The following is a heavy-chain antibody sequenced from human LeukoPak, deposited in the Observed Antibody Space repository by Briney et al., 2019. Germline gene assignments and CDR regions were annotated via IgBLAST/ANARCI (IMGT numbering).Heavy chain of an antibody. CDR1: GFTFSSYS. CDR2: ISSSGTTI. J-gene: IGHJ4*02. Sequence: AGGSLRLSCAASGFTFSSYSMNWVRQAPGKGLEWVSYISSSGTTIYYADSVKGRFTISRDSAKNSLYLQMSSLRAEDTAVYYCARERWDYSIDYWGQGTLVTVSS. V-gene: IGHV3-48*01. CDR3: ARERWDYSIDY. D-gene: IGHD4-11*01.